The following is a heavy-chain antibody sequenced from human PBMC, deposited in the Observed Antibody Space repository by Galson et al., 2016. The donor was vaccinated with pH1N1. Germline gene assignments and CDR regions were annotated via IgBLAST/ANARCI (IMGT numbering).Heavy chain of an antibody. CDR3: AKDRTTTRTDGDY. D-gene: IGHD1-1*01. CDR1: GFSFTNYG. Sequence: SLRLPCAPSGFSFTNYGLHWVRQAPGKGLEGVAFIGYDGNNKYFADSVKGRFTISRDNAKNTLYLQMNSLRTEDSALYYCAKDRTTTRTDGDYWGQGTLVTVSS. CDR2: IGYDGNNK. V-gene: IGHV3-30*02. J-gene: IGHJ4*02.